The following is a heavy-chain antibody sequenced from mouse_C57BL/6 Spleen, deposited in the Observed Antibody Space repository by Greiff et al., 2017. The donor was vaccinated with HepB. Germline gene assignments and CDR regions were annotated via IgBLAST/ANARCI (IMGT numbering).Heavy chain of an antibody. D-gene: IGHD4-1*01. J-gene: IGHJ2*01. V-gene: IGHV1-82*01. CDR2: IYPGDGDT. CDR1: GYAFSSSW. Sequence: VQLQQSGPELVKPGASVKISCKASGYAFSSSWMNWVKQRPGKGLEWIGRIYPGDGDTNYNGKFKGKATLTADKSSSTAYMQLSSLTSEDSAVYFCARGLTGGDYWGQGTTLTVSS. CDR3: ARGLTGGDY.